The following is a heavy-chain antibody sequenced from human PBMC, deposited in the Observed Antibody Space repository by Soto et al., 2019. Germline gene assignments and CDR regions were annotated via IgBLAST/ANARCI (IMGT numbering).Heavy chain of an antibody. J-gene: IGHJ6*03. Sequence: SVKVSCKAPRGLFSSYVFNWVRQAPGQGLEWMGGVNPILNIADHAQKFQGRVTITADASTGTVYMELSSLRSDDTATYFCAGYQHCSGNSCNYYKIMHLGGKGT. CDR2: VNPILNIA. D-gene: IGHD2-15*01. V-gene: IGHV1-69*10. CDR1: RGLFSSYV. CDR3: AGYQHCSGNSCNYYKIMHL.